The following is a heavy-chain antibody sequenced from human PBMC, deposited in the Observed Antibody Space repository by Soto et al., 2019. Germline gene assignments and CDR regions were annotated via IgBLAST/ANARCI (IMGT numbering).Heavy chain of an antibody. CDR1: GGSISSYY. V-gene: IGHV4-59*08. D-gene: IGHD2-15*01. CDR3: ASGGHCSGGSCYPEYFQH. Sequence: PSETLSLTCTVSGGSISSYYWSWIRQPPGKGLEWIGYIYYSGSTNYNPSLKSRVTISVDTSKNQFSLKLSSVTAADTAVYYCASGGHCSGGSCYPEYFQHWGQGTLVTVSS. CDR2: IYYSGST. J-gene: IGHJ1*01.